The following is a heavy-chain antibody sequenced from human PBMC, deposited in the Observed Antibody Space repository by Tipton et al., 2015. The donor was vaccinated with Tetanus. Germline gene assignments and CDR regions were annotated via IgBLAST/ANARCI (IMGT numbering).Heavy chain of an antibody. D-gene: IGHD5-24*01. CDR3: VKDYSEDYNYALFDH. Sequence: RSLRLSCAASGFKFHNYAMHWVRRVPGKGLEWVSGISWNSGVKDYADSVKGRFTISRENAKKSLFMEMNSLRAEDTALYYCVKDYSEDYNYALFDHWGQGILVTVSS. J-gene: IGHJ4*02. V-gene: IGHV3-9*01. CDR2: ISWNSGVK. CDR1: GFKFHNYA.